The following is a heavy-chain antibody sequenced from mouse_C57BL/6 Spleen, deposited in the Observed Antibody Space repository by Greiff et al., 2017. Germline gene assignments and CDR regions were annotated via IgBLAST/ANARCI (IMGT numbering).Heavy chain of an antibody. V-gene: IGHV3-4*01. CDR2: SITNGST. J-gene: IGHJ1*03. D-gene: IGHD1-1*02. Sequence: GYSITNGSTDSNPSLKSRISITRDTSKNQLFLQLNSVTTEDIATYYCARGNGSWYFDVWGTGTTVTVSS. CDR3: ARGNGSWYFDV.